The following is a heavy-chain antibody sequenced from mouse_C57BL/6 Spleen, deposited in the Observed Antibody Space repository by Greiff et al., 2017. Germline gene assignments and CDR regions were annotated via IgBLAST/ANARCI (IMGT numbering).Heavy chain of an antibody. CDR2: IHPSDSDT. Sequence: VQLQQPGAELVKPGASVKVSCKASGYTFTSYWMHWVKQRPGQGLEWIGRIHPSDSDTNYNQKFKGKATLTVDKSSSTAYMQLRSLTSADAAVYYCAIPYGRYYFDDWGKGTTLTVSS. D-gene: IGHD1-1*02. CDR1: GYTFTSYW. J-gene: IGHJ2*01. V-gene: IGHV1-74*01. CDR3: AIPYGRYYFDD.